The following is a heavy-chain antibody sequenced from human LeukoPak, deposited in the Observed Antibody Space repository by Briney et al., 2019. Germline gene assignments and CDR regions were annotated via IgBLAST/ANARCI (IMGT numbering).Heavy chain of an antibody. Sequence: ASVKVSCKASGYTFTSYYMRWVRQAPGQGLEWMGIINPSGGSTSYAQKFQGRVTMTRDTSTSTVYMELSSLRSEDTAVYYCARDPTTAVAGFLFDYWGQGTLVTVSS. D-gene: IGHD6-19*01. J-gene: IGHJ4*02. CDR1: GYTFTSYY. V-gene: IGHV1-46*01. CDR2: INPSGGST. CDR3: ARDPTTAVAGFLFDY.